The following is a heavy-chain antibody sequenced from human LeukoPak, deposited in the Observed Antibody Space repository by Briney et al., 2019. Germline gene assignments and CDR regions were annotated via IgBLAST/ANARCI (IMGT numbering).Heavy chain of an antibody. J-gene: IGHJ4*02. CDR1: GYTFTGYY. CDR3: ARATTYSSSSRYYFDY. V-gene: IGHV1-2*02. D-gene: IGHD6-6*01. CDR2: INPNSGGT. Sequence: ASVKVSCKASGYTFTGYYMHWVRQAPGQGLEWMGWINPNSGGTNYAQKFQGRVTMTRDTSISTAYMELSRLRSDDTAVYYCARATTYSSSSRYYFDYWGQGTLVTVSS.